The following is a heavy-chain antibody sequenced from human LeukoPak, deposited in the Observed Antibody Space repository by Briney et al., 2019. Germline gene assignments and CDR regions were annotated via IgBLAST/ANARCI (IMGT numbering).Heavy chain of an antibody. V-gene: IGHV3-23*01. CDR1: GFTFSSYA. CDR3: AKELDDLAVAPYYYYGMDV. D-gene: IGHD6-19*01. CDR2: ISGSGGST. J-gene: IGHJ6*02. Sequence: GGSLRLSCAASGFTFSSYAMSWVRPAPGKGLEWVSAISGSGGSTYYADSVKGRFTISRDNSKNTLYLQMNSLRAEDTAVYYRAKELDDLAVAPYYYYGMDVWGQGTTVTVSS.